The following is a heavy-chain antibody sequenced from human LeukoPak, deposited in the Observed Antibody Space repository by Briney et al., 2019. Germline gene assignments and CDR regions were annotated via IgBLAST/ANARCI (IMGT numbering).Heavy chain of an antibody. CDR3: ARVPNGYCSSTSCQDY. Sequence: SETLSLTCTVSGYSISSGYYWGWIRQPPGKGLEWVGSIYHSGSTYYNPSLKSRVTISVDTSKTHFSLKLSSVTAADTAVFYCARVPNGYCSSTSCQDYWGQGTLVTVSS. CDR1: GYSISSGYY. V-gene: IGHV4-38-2*02. J-gene: IGHJ4*02. CDR2: IYHSGST. D-gene: IGHD2-2*01.